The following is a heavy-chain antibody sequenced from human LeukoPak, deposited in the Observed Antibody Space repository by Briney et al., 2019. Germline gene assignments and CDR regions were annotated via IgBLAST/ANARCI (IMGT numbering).Heavy chain of an antibody. CDR3: ARDRYSMLSARGAY. CDR2: INGDESSM. CDR1: GFTFSHYW. J-gene: IGHJ4*02. V-gene: IGHV3-74*01. Sequence: QPGGSLRLSCAASGFTFSHYWMHWARQAPGKGVVWVAHINGDESSMTYVESVRGRFTISRDNAKKTLYLQMNSLRAEDAAVYYCARDRYSMLSARGAYWGQGTLVTVSS. D-gene: IGHD3-10*01.